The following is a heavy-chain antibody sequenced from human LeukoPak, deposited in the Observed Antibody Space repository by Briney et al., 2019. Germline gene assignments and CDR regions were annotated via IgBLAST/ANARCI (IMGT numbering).Heavy chain of an antibody. CDR3: ARDGWFGDYNWFDP. CDR1: GGSFSGYY. D-gene: IGHD3-10*01. CDR2: INHSGST. J-gene: IGHJ5*02. Sequence: SETLSLTCAVYGGSFSGYYWSWIRQPPGKGLEWIGEINHSGSTNYNPSLKSRVTISVDTSKNQFSLKLSSVTAADTAVYYCARDGWFGDYNWFDPWGQGTLVTVPS. V-gene: IGHV4-34*01.